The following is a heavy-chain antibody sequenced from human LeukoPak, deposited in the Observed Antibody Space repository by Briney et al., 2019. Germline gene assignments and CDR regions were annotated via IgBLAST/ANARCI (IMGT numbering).Heavy chain of an antibody. Sequence: PGGSLRLSCAASGFTFSSYAMSWVRQASGKGLEWVSAISGSGGSTYYADSVKGRFTISRDNSKNTLYLQMNSLRAEDTAVYYCAKDVGSGSYFDYWGQGTLVTVSS. V-gene: IGHV3-23*01. J-gene: IGHJ4*02. CDR1: GFTFSSYA. CDR2: ISGSGGST. D-gene: IGHD3-10*01. CDR3: AKDVGSGSYFDY.